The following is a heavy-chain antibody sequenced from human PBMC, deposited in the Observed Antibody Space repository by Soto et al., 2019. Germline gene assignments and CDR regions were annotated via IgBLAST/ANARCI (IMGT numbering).Heavy chain of an antibody. CDR3: ARHRGLRFGELFNPYYYYGMDV. CDR1: GVSVSSSGYS. CDR2: FYHGET. Sequence: PSETLSLTCAVSGVSVSSSGYSWGWIRQPPGKGLEWIGYFYHGETYYNPSLKSRVTVSLDSPQNQFSLTLNSVTAADTAVYYCARHRGLRFGELFNPYYYYGMDVWGQGTTVTVSS. J-gene: IGHJ6*02. V-gene: IGHV4-30-2*01. D-gene: IGHD3-10*01.